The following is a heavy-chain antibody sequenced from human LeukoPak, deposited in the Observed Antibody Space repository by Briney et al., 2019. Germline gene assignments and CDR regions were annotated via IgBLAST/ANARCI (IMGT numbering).Heavy chain of an antibody. CDR2: IGGLGSST. V-gene: IGHV3-23*01. CDR1: GFTFSSHA. CDR3: ARDPGVVAFHYFDF. D-gene: IGHD3-3*01. J-gene: IGHJ4*02. Sequence: GGSLRLSCAASGFTFSSHATAWVRQAPGKGLEWVSAIGGLGSSTYYGDSVKGRFTISRDNSKNTVYLQMDSLRVEDTAVYYCARDPGVVAFHYFDFWGQGTLITVSP.